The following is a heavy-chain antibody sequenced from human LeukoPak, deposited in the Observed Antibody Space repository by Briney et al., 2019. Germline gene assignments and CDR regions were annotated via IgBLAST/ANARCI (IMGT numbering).Heavy chain of an antibody. CDR3: ARGPRGWELLPYYYYYMDV. CDR2: MNLNSGNR. J-gene: IGHJ6*03. Sequence: ASVKVSCKASGYTFTCYDIDWVRQATGQGLEWMGWMNLNSGNRGYAQKFQGRGTMTRNTSISTAYMELSSLRSEDTAVYYCARGPRGWELLPYYYYYMDVWGKGTTVTVSS. CDR1: GYTFTCYD. D-gene: IGHD1-26*01. V-gene: IGHV1-8*01.